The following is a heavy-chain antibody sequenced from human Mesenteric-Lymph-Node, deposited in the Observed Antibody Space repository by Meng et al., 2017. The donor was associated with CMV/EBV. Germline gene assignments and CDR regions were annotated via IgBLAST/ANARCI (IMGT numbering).Heavy chain of an antibody. CDR2: ISAYNGNT. CDR1: GYTFTSYG. J-gene: IGHJ5*02. D-gene: IGHD6-6*01. V-gene: IGHV1-18*01. CDR3: ARDRAGRYSSSSGRWFDP. Sequence: ASVKVSCKASGYTFTSYGISWVRQAPGQGLEWMGWISAYNGNTNYAQKLQGRVTMTTDTSTSTAYMELRSLRSDDTAVYYCARDRAGRYSSSSGRWFDPWGQGTLVTVSS.